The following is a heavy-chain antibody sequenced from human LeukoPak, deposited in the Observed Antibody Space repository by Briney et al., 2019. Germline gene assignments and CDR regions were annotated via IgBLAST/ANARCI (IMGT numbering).Heavy chain of an antibody. CDR2: IYYSGST. D-gene: IGHD3-10*01. Sequence: SETLSLTCTVSGGSISSSSYYWGWIRQPPGKGLEWIGSIYYSGSTYYNPSLKSRVTISVDTSKNQFSLRLSSVTAADTAVYYCARNMVRGVGVDYWGQGTLVTVSS. J-gene: IGHJ4*02. V-gene: IGHV4-39*01. CDR1: GGSISSSSYY. CDR3: ARNMVRGVGVDY.